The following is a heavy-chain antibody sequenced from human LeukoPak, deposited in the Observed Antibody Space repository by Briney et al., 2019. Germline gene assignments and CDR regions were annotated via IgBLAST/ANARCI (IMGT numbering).Heavy chain of an antibody. CDR2: ISIYNGKT. D-gene: IGHD2-2*01. J-gene: IGHJ4*02. CDR1: GYTFSNYG. Sequence: ASVKVSCKASGYTFSNYGISWVRQAPGQGLEWVGWISIYNGKTNYAQKFQGRVTMTRDMSTSTVYMELSSLRSEDTAVYYCARDRLLTYQPLWTFDYWGQGTLVTVSS. V-gene: IGHV1-18*01. CDR3: ARDRLLTYQPLWTFDY.